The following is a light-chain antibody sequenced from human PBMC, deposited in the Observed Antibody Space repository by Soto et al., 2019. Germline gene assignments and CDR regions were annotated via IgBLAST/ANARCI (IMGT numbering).Light chain of an antibody. CDR1: QSIYNW. Sequence: DIQMTQSPSTLSAFVGDRVTITCRASQSIYNWLAWYQQKPGKAPKLLIYKASTLESGVPSRFSGRGSGTEFTLTISSLQPDDFATYSCQQYSTYSATFGQGTKVEIK. CDR3: QQYSTYSAT. CDR2: KAS. V-gene: IGKV1-5*03. J-gene: IGKJ1*01.